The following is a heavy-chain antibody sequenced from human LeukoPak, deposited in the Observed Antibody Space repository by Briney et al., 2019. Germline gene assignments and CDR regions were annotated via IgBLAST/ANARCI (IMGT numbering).Heavy chain of an antibody. CDR3: ARLTPGDTLDY. CDR2: IYYSGST. Sequence: SETLSLTCTVSGGSISSSSYYWGWIRQPPGKGLEWIGSIYYSGSTYYNPSLKSRVTLSVDTSKNQFSLKLSSVTAADTAVYYCARLTPGDTLDYWGQGTLVTVSS. D-gene: IGHD3-10*01. CDR1: GGSISSSSYY. V-gene: IGHV4-39*01. J-gene: IGHJ4*02.